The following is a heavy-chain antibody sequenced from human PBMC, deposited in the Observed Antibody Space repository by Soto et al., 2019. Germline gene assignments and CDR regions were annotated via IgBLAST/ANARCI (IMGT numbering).Heavy chain of an antibody. CDR2: ISAYNGNT. V-gene: IGHV1-18*01. D-gene: IGHD3-16*01. CDR1: GYTFTSYA. Sequence: QVQLVQSGVEVKKPGASVKVSCKASGYTFTSYAISWVRQAPGQGLEWMGWISAYNGNTNYAQNLGGRSTMTTDASTSTAYMELRSLRYDGTAMYYCARDYTGWPPDGVDSWGQGTQVTVSS. J-gene: IGHJ4*02. CDR3: ARDYTGWPPDGVDS.